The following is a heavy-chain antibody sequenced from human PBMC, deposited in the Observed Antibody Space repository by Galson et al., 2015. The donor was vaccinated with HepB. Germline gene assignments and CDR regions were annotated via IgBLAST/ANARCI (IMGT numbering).Heavy chain of an antibody. CDR2: IWYDGSKK. Sequence: SLRLSCAASGIGFSSHGMHWVRQAPGKGLEWVSVIWYDGSKKYYTQSAEGRFTISRDNSKNTLYLQMNSLRAEDTAVYYCARYYGDYAAFDIWGHGTMVTVSS. J-gene: IGHJ3*02. V-gene: IGHV3-33*01. CDR3: ARYYGDYAAFDI. D-gene: IGHD4-17*01. CDR1: GIGFSSHG.